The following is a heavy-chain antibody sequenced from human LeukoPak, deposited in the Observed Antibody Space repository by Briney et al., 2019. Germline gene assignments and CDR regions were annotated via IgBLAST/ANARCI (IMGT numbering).Heavy chain of an antibody. V-gene: IGHV3-21*05. Sequence: GGSLRLSCAASGFTFSSYSMNWVRQAPGKGLEWVSYISSSGTYTNYADSVKGRFTISRDNAKNSLYLQMNTLRAEDTAVYYCARYGSSSLGMDVWGQGTTVTVSS. D-gene: IGHD6-6*01. J-gene: IGHJ6*02. CDR3: ARYGSSSLGMDV. CDR1: GFTFSSYS. CDR2: ISSSGTYT.